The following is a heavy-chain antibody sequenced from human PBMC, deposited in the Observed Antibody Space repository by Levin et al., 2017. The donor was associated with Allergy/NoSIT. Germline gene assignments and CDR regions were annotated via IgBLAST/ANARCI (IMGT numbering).Heavy chain of an antibody. CDR3: ARDLSMGYSESWGY. J-gene: IGHJ4*02. V-gene: IGHV3-33*01. D-gene: IGHD2-21*01. Sequence: PGGSLRLSCAASGFTISSYGMHWVRQAPGKGLEWVATISFDGAKKDYADSVKGRFTISRDNLKNTVYLQMNSLRAEDTAVYYCARDLSMGYSESWGYWGQGTLVTVSS. CDR1: GFTISSYG. CDR2: ISFDGAKK.